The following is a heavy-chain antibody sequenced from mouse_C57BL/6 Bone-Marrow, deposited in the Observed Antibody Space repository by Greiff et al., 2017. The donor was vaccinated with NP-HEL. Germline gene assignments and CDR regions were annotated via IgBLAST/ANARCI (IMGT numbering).Heavy chain of an antibody. CDR2: ISSGSSTI. D-gene: IGHD1-1*01. CDR3: AMITTVVAPYAMDY. Sequence: DVHLVESGGGLVKPGGSLKLSCAASGFTFSDYGMHWVRQAPEKGLEWVAYISSGSSTIYYADTVKGRFTISRDNAKNTLFLQMTSLRSEDTAMYYCAMITTVVAPYAMDYWGQGTSVTVSS. V-gene: IGHV5-17*01. CDR1: GFTFSDYG. J-gene: IGHJ4*01.